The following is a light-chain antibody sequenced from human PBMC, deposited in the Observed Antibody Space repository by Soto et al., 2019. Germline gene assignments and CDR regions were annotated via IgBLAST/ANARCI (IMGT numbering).Light chain of an antibody. CDR3: SSYTISSTEV. CDR1: SSDVGGYNY. J-gene: IGLJ2*01. V-gene: IGLV2-14*01. CDR2: EVS. Sequence: QSALTQPASVSGSPGQSITISCTGTSSDVGGYNYVSWYQQHPGKAPKLMIYEVSNRPSGVSNRCSGSKSGNTASLTISGLQAEDEADYYCSSYTISSTEVFGGGTKVTVL.